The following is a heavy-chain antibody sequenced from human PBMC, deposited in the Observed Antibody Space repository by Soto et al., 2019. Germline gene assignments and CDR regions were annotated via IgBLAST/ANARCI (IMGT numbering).Heavy chain of an antibody. CDR1: GGTFSSYT. CDR2: IIPILGIA. D-gene: IGHD6-19*01. J-gene: IGHJ3*02. CDR3: ARGPYSSGWYGAFDI. V-gene: IGHV1-69*02. Sequence: QVQLVQSGAEVKKPGSSVKVSCKASGGTFSSYTISWVRQAPGQGLEWIGRIIPILGIANYAQKFQGRVTITADKSTSTAYMELSSLRSEDTAVYYCARGPYSSGWYGAFDIWGQGTMVTVSS.